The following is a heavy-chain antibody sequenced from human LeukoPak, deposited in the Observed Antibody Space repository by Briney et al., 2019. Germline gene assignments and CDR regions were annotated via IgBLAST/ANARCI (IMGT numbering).Heavy chain of an antibody. J-gene: IGHJ6*03. CDR1: GGSISSTSYY. CDR2: IYYSGST. D-gene: IGHD6-13*01. CDR3: ARHLGSSSWTTYDYYYYYMDV. V-gene: IGHV4-39*01. Sequence: KPSETLSLTCTVSGGSISSTSYYWAWIRQPPGKGLGWIGTIYYSGSTYYNPSLKSRVTISVDTSKNQFSLKLSSVTAADTAVYYCARHLGSSSWTTYDYYYYYMDVWGKGTTVTVSS.